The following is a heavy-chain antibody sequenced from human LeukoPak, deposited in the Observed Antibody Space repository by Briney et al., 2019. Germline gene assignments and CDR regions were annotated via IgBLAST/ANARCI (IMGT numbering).Heavy chain of an antibody. CDR1: GYTFTSYG. CDR3: ARDRAPLHADAFDI. V-gene: IGHV7-4-1*02. CDR2: INTKTGNP. J-gene: IGHJ3*02. Sequence: GASVKVSCKASGYTFTSYGISWVRQAPGQGLEWMGWINTKTGNPTYAQGFTGRFVFSLDTSVSTAYLQISSLKAEDTAVYYCARDRAPLHADAFDIWGQGTMVTVSS. D-gene: IGHD4-11*01.